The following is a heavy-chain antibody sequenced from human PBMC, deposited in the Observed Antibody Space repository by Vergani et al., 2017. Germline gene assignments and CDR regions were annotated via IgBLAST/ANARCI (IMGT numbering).Heavy chain of an antibody. Sequence: QVQLVQSGAEVKKPGSSVKVSCKASGGTFSSYTISWVRQAPGQGLEWMGRIIPILGIANYAQKFQGRVTMTTDTSTSTAYMELRSLRSDDTAVYYCARAGYSYGWRGAFDIWGQGTMVTVSS. D-gene: IGHD5-18*01. CDR2: IIPILGIA. CDR1: GGTFSSYT. CDR3: ARAGYSYGWRGAFDI. V-gene: IGHV1-69*02. J-gene: IGHJ3*02.